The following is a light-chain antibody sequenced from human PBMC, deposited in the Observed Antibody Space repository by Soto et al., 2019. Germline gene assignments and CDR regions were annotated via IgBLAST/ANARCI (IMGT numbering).Light chain of an antibody. Sequence: QSVLTHPASVSGSPGQSITISCTGTSSDVGAYYSVSWYQHHPGKAPKLIIYGITNRPSGVSNRFSGSKSGNTASLTISGLXAEDEADYHCSSYTSGSSHYVFGTGTKVTVL. CDR3: SSYTSGSSHYV. J-gene: IGLJ1*01. V-gene: IGLV2-14*01. CDR1: SSDVGAYYS. CDR2: GIT.